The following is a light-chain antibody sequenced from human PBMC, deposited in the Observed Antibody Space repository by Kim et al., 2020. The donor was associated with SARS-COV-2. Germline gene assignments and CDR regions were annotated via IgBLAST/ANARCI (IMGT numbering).Light chain of an antibody. CDR3: QPYCSSPPDT. Sequence: GKRATRPGMASQCGRSSYLDWDQQKPSEAPMPLNYCSSSIATGIPVRVSGSGSWTDFTLTISRLAPEDFSVYYCQPYCSSPPDTFGQDTKLDI. CDR1: QCGRSSY. CDR2: CSS. V-gene: IGKV3-20*01. J-gene: IGKJ2*01.